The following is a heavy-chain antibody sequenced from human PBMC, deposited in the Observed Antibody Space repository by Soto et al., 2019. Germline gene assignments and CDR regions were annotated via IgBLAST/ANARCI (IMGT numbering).Heavy chain of an antibody. CDR2: IYYSGST. D-gene: IGHD2-8*01. CDR1: GGSISSYY. J-gene: IGHJ4*02. Sequence: SETLSLTCTVSGGSISSYYWSWIRQPPGKGLEWIGYIYYSGSTNYNPSLKSRVTISVDTSKNQFSLKLSSVTAADTAVYYCARQGIVLMVYDWGQGTLVTVSS. CDR3: ARQGIVLMVYD. V-gene: IGHV4-59*08.